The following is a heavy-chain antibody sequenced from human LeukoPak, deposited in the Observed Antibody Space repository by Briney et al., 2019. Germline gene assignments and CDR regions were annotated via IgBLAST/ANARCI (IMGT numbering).Heavy chain of an antibody. J-gene: IGHJ4*02. D-gene: IGHD6-13*01. Sequence: SETLSLTCTVSGGSISSSSYYWGWIRQPPGKGLEWIGSIYYSGSTYYNPSLKSRVTISVDTSKNQSSLKLSSVTAADTAVYYRARRGYSSSRAYFDYWGQGTLVTVSS. CDR3: ARRGYSSSRAYFDY. CDR2: IYYSGST. CDR1: GGSISSSSYY. V-gene: IGHV4-39*01.